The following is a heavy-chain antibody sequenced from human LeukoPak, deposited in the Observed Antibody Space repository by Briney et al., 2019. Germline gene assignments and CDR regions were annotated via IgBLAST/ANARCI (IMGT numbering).Heavy chain of an antibody. CDR1: GGSISSSSYY. CDR3: ARYRRDGYNLGY. J-gene: IGHJ4*02. D-gene: IGHD5-24*01. CDR2: IYYSGST. Sequence: PSEALSLTCTVSGGSISSSSYYWGWIRQPPGKGLEWIGSIYYSGSTYYNPSLKSRVTISVDTSKNQFSLKLSSVTAADTAVYYCARYRRDGYNLGYWGQGTLVTVSS. V-gene: IGHV4-39*01.